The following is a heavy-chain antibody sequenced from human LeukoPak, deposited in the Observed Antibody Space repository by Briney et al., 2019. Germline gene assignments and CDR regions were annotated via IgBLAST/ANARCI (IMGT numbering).Heavy chain of an antibody. CDR1: GGTFSSYA. Sequence: ASVKVSCKASGGTFSSYAISWVRQAPGQGLEWMGGIIPIFGTANYAQKFQGRVTITTDESTSTAYMELSSLRSEDTAVYYCAREVVKGASRGIFDYWGQGTLVTVSS. D-gene: IGHD1-26*01. CDR2: IIPIFGTA. V-gene: IGHV1-69*05. J-gene: IGHJ4*02. CDR3: AREVVKGASRGIFDY.